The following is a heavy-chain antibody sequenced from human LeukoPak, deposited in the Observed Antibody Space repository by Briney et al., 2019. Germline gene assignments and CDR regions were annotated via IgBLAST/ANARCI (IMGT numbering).Heavy chain of an antibody. CDR1: GYTFTGYY. D-gene: IGHD5-18*01. J-gene: IGHJ4*02. Sequence: GASVKVSCKASGYTFTGYYMHWVRQAPGQGLEWMGRINPNSGGTNYAQKFQGRVTMTRDTSISTAYMELSRLRSDDTAVYYCAREGYSYGYFSETPNFDYWGQGTLVTVSS. V-gene: IGHV1-2*06. CDR3: AREGYSYGYFSETPNFDY. CDR2: INPNSGGT.